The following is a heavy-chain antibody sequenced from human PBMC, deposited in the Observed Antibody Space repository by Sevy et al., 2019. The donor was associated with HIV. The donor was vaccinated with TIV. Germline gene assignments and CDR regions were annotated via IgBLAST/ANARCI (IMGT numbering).Heavy chain of an antibody. V-gene: IGHV3-74*01. CDR1: GFTFSSYW. D-gene: IGHD6-19*01. J-gene: IGHJ6*02. Sequence: GGSLRLSCAASGFTFSSYWMHWVRQAPGKGLVWVSRINSDGSSTSYADSVKGRFTISRGNAKNTLYLQMNSLRAEVTAVYYCASWIAVAGPDYYYYGMDVWGQGTTVTVSS. CDR3: ASWIAVAGPDYYYYGMDV. CDR2: INSDGSST.